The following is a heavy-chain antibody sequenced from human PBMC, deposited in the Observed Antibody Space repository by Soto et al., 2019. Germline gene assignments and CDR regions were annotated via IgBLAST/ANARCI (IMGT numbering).Heavy chain of an antibody. CDR3: AASPGATKLYYYGMDV. CDR1: GFTFTSSA. Sequence: GASVKVSCKASGFTFTSSAVQWVRQARGQRLEWIGWIVVGSGNTNYAQKFQERVTITRDMSTSTAYMELSSLRSEDTAVYYCAASPGATKLYYYGMDVWGQGTTVTVSS. CDR2: IVVGSGNT. D-gene: IGHD1-26*01. V-gene: IGHV1-58*01. J-gene: IGHJ6*02.